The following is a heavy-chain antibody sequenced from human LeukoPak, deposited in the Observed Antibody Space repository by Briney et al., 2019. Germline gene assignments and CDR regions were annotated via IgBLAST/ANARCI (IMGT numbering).Heavy chain of an antibody. CDR1: GGSFSGYY. J-gene: IGHJ4*02. CDR3: ARHRRTTRPPFDY. V-gene: IGHV4-34*01. CDR2: INHSGST. D-gene: IGHD1-7*01. Sequence: SETLSLTCAVYGGSFSGYYWSWIRQPPGKGLEWIGEINHSGSTNYNPSLKSRVTISVDTSKNQFSLKLSSVTAADTAVYYCARHRRTTRPPFDYWGQGTLVTVSS.